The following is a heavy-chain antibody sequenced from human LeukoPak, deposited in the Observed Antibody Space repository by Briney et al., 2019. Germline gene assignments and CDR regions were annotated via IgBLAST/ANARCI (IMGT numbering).Heavy chain of an antibody. Sequence: ASVKVSCKASGYTFTSYYMHWVRQAPGQGLEWMGIINPSGGSTSYAQKFQGRVTMTRDTSTSTVYMELSSLRSEDTAVYYCARALAWGELLQLSWFDPWGQGTLVTVSS. CDR1: GYTFTSYY. CDR2: INPSGGST. V-gene: IGHV1-46*01. D-gene: IGHD1-26*01. CDR3: ARALAWGELLQLSWFDP. J-gene: IGHJ5*02.